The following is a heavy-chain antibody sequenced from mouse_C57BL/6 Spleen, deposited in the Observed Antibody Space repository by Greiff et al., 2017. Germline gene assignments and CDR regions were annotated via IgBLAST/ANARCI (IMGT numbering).Heavy chain of an antibody. J-gene: IGHJ4*01. CDR2: IYPGDGDT. CDR3: ARDYGNYEAMDY. D-gene: IGHD2-1*01. CDR1: GYAFSSSW. V-gene: IGHV1-82*01. Sequence: QVQLQQSGPELVKPGASVKISCKASGYAFSSSWMNWVKQRPGKGLEWIGRIYPGDGDTNYNGKFKGKATLTADKSSSTAYMQLSSLTSEYSAVYFCARDYGNYEAMDYWGQGTSVTVSS.